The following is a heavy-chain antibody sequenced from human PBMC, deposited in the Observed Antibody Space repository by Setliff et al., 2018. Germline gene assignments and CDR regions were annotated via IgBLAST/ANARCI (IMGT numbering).Heavy chain of an antibody. CDR2: IWYDRSHI. CDR1: GFNLSPYG. V-gene: IGHV3-33*06. J-gene: IGHJ3*01. Sequence: GGSLRLSCVASGFNLSPYGMHWVRQAPGNGLEWVGVIWYDRSHIFYADSVKGRFTISRDNSENTLYLQMTSLRVEDTAVYYCAKASDSSGYNGFDVWGQGTMVTVSS. D-gene: IGHD3-22*01. CDR3: AKASDSSGYNGFDV.